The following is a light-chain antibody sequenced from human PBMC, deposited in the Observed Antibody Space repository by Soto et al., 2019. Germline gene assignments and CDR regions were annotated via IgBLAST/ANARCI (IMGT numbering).Light chain of an antibody. V-gene: IGKV1-39*01. CDR3: QHSYNSPTWT. Sequence: DIQMTQSPSSLSASVGDRVTITCRASQNIGNYLHWYQQQPGKAPKLLIYSVSILQTGVPSRFSGSGSGTDFTLTISSLQPEDFSTFYCQHSYNSPTWTFGQGTKVEIK. CDR2: SVS. CDR1: QNIGNY. J-gene: IGKJ1*01.